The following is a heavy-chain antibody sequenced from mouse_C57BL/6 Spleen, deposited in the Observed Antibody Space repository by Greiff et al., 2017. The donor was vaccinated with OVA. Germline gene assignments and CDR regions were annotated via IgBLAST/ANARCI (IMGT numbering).Heavy chain of an antibody. D-gene: IGHD1-1*01. Sequence: VQGVESGAELARPGASVKLSCKASGYTFTSYGISWVKQRTGQGLEWIGEIYPRSGNTYYNEKFKGKATLTADKSSSTAYMELRSLTSEDSAVYFCAGYYGSSFDYWGQGTTLTVSS. CDR3: AGYYGSSFDY. CDR2: IYPRSGNT. J-gene: IGHJ2*01. V-gene: IGHV1-81*01. CDR1: GYTFTSYG.